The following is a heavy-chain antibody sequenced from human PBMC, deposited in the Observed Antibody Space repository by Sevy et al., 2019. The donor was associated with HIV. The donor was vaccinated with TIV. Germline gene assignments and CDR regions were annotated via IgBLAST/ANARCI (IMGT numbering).Heavy chain of an antibody. CDR3: ARVTHPPFTIFGVVTHCMDV. CDR1: GFTFSSYG. D-gene: IGHD3-3*01. J-gene: IGHJ6*02. CDR2: IWYDGSNK. V-gene: IGHV3-33*01. Sequence: GGSLRLSCAASGFTFSSYGMHWVRQAPGKGLEWVAVIWYDGSNKYYADSVKGRFTISRDNSKNTLYLQMNSLRAEDTAVYYCARVTHPPFTIFGVVTHCMDVWGQGTTVTVS.